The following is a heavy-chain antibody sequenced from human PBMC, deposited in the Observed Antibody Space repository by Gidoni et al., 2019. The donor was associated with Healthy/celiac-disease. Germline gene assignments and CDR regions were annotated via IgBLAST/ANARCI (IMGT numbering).Heavy chain of an antibody. V-gene: IGHV3-23*01. CDR3: AKSWIPEPLFQH. J-gene: IGHJ1*01. CDR1: GFTFSSYA. D-gene: IGHD5-18*01. Sequence: EVQLLESGGGLVQPGGSLRLSCAASGFTFSSYAMRWVRQAPGKGLEWVSAISGSGGSTYYADSVKGRFTISRDNSKNTLYLQMNSRRAEDTAVYYCAKSWIPEPLFQHWGQGTLVTVSS. CDR2: ISGSGGST.